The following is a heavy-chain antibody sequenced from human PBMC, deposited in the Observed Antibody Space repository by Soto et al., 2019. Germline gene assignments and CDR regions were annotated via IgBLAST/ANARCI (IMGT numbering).Heavy chain of an antibody. J-gene: IGHJ6*02. D-gene: IGHD2-15*01. CDR3: ARMASFYCSGGSCYSTYGMDV. V-gene: IGHV3-30*14. CDR1: GFTFSSYA. Sequence: QVQLVESGGGVVQPGRSLRLSCAASGFTFSSYAMHWVRQARGKGLEWVAVISYDGSNKYYADSVKGRFTISRDNSKNTLYLQMNSLRAEDTAVYYCARMASFYCSGGSCYSTYGMDVWGQGTTVTVSS. CDR2: ISYDGSNK.